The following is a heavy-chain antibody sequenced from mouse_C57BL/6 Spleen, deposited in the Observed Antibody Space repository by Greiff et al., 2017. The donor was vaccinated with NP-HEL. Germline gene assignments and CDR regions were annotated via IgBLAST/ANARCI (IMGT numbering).Heavy chain of an antibody. J-gene: IGHJ4*01. CDR2: IYPGDGDT. CDR1: GYAFSSSW. V-gene: IGHV1-82*01. CDR3: ASQGMNAMDY. Sequence: QVQLQQPGPELVKPGASVKISFKASGYAFSSSWMNWVKQRPGQGLEWIGRIYPGDGDTNYNGKFKGKATLTADKSSSTAYMQLSSLTSEDSEVDFCASQGMNAMDYWGQGTSVTVSS.